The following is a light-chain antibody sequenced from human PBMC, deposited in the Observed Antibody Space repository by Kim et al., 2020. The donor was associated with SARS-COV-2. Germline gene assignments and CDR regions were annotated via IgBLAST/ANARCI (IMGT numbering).Light chain of an antibody. CDR2: RTS. V-gene: IGKV1-39*01. CDR1: QSVSGW. CDR3: QQSYNFPRT. Sequence: ASVGDRVTITCRASQSVSGWLNWYQQKPGKAPHLLIYRTSTLQTGVPPRFSGSASGTDFTLTINTLQPEDFATYYCQQSYNFPRTFGQGTKVDIK. J-gene: IGKJ1*01.